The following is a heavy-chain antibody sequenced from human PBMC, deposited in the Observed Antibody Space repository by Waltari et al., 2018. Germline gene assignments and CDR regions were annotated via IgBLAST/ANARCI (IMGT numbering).Heavy chain of an antibody. CDR2: INPNSGGT. D-gene: IGHD2-15*01. Sequence: QVRLVQSGAEVKKPGASVKVSCKASGYTFTGYYMHWVRQAPGQGLEWMGWINPNSGGTNYAQKFQGRVTMTRDTSISTAYMELSRLRSDDTAVYYCARDREYCSGGSCYGYWGQGTLVTVSS. V-gene: IGHV1-2*02. J-gene: IGHJ4*02. CDR1: GYTFTGYY. CDR3: ARDREYCSGGSCYGY.